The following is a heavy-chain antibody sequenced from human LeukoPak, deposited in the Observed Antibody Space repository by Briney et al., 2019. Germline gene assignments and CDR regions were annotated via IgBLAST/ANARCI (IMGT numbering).Heavy chain of an antibody. Sequence: SETLSLTCAVYGGSFSGYYWSWIRQPPGKGLEWIGEINHSGSTNYNPSLKSRVTISVDTSKNQFSLKLSSVTAADTAVYYCARGGRRYRSGGSCYSFDYWGQGTLVTVSS. J-gene: IGHJ4*02. D-gene: IGHD2-15*01. CDR1: GGSFSGYY. CDR3: ARGGRRYRSGGSCYSFDY. V-gene: IGHV4-34*01. CDR2: INHSGST.